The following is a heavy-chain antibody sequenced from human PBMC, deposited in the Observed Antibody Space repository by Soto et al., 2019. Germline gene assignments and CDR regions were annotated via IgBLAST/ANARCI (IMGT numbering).Heavy chain of an antibody. CDR2: TYYRSKWYN. V-gene: IGHV6-1*01. J-gene: IGHJ6*02. CDR3: ARSPVLMTTSPPYDGMYF. CDR1: GDSVSSNSAA. D-gene: IGHD4-4*01. Sequence: PSQTLSLTCDITGDSVSSNSAAWNWIRQSPSRGLEWLGRTYYRSKWYNDYAVSVKSRITINPDTSKNQFSLQLNSVTPEDTAVYYCARSPVLMTTSPPYDGMYFCGQGTTDTGS.